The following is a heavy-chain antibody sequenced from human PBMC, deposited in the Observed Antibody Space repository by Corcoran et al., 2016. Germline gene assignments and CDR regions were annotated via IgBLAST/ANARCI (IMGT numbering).Heavy chain of an antibody. V-gene: IGHV3-7*03. J-gene: IGHJ4*02. CDR3: AREEAYCSGGSCYPNFDY. CDR2: IKQDGSEK. Sequence: EVQLVESGGGLVQPGGSLRLSCAASGFTFSSYWMSWVRQAPGKGLEWVANIKQDGSEKYYVDSVKGRFTISRDNAKNSLYLQMKSMRAEDTAVYYCAREEAYCSGGSCYPNFDYWGQGTLVTVSS. D-gene: IGHD2-15*01. CDR1: GFTFSSYW.